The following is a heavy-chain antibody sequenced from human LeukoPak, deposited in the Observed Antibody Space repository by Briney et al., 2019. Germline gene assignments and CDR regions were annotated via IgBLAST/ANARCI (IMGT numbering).Heavy chain of an antibody. CDR1: GGSISSYY. CDR3: ARQPAIAAAWFDP. D-gene: IGHD6-13*01. J-gene: IGHJ5*02. Sequence: SETLSLTCAVSGGSISSYYWNWIRQPPGKGLEWIGYISYSGNTNYNPSLKSRVTISVDTSKTQFSLKLSSVTAADTAVYYCARQPAIAAAWFDPWGQGTLVTVSS. CDR2: ISYSGNT. V-gene: IGHV4-59*08.